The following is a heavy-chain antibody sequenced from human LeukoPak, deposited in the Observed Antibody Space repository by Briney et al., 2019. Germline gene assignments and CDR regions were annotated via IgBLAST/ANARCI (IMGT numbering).Heavy chain of an antibody. CDR3: ARDRRLQLWSPAGFDY. CDR2: ISSSGVYI. D-gene: IGHD5-18*01. CDR1: GFTFSNYW. Sequence: GGSLRLSCAASGFTFSNYWMHWVRQTPGKGLVWVSSISSSGVYIYYADSVKGRFTISRDNAKNSLYLQMNSLRADDTAVYYCARDRRLQLWSPAGFDYWGQGTLVTASS. J-gene: IGHJ4*02. V-gene: IGHV3-21*01.